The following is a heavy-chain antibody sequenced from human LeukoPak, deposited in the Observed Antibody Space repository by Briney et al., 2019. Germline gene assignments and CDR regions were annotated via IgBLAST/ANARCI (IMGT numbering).Heavy chain of an antibody. J-gene: IGHJ5*02. CDR2: IIPIFGTA. D-gene: IGHD4-11*01. V-gene: IGHV1-69*05. Sequence: ASVKLSCKASGYTVTSYGISWVRQAPGQGLEWRGGIIPIFGTANYAQKFQGRVTITTDESTSTAYMELSSLRSEDTAVYYCARAADYSNRYNWFDPWGQGTLVTVSS. CDR1: GYTVTSYG. CDR3: ARAADYSNRYNWFDP.